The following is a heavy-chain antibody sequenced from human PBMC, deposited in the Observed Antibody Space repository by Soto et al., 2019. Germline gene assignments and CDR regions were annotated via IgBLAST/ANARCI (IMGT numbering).Heavy chain of an antibody. CDR2: ISGSGGST. D-gene: IGHD2-2*01. Sequence: GGSMTLSCAATGFNFGSYAMSWVRQAQGKGLEWVSAISGSGGSTYYADSVKGRFTISRDNSKNTLYLQMNSLRAEDTAVYYCAKAWGRYFSSTSCYGFLHWGHGTRVTV. CDR3: AKAWGRYFSSTSCYGFLH. V-gene: IGHV3-23*01. CDR1: GFNFGSYA. J-gene: IGHJ4*01.